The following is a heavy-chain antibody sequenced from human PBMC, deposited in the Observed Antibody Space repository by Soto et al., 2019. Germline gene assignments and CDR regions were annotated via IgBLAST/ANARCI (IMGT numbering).Heavy chain of an antibody. Sequence: ASLKVSCKACGYTFTSYGISWVRQAPGQGLEWMGWISAYNGNTNYAQKLQGRVTMTTDTSTSTAYMELRSLRSDDTAVYYCARGPQVDIVVVVAARPYYFDYWGQ. CDR3: ARGPQVDIVVVVAARPYYFDY. D-gene: IGHD2-15*01. CDR1: GYTFTSYG. J-gene: IGHJ4*02. V-gene: IGHV1-18*01. CDR2: ISAYNGNT.